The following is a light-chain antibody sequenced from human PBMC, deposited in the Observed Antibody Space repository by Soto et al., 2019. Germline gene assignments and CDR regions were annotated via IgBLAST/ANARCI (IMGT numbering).Light chain of an antibody. J-gene: IGKJ5*01. V-gene: IGKV3-15*01. CDR1: QSISDN. Sequence: MTQSPDTLYVSPRERVTLSCRASQSISDNLAWYQQKPGQGPRLLVYRASTRTLGIPARFSGSESGTEFTLTISSLQSEDFAVYYCQQYNIWPITFGQGTRLEIK. CDR3: QQYNIWPIT. CDR2: RAS.